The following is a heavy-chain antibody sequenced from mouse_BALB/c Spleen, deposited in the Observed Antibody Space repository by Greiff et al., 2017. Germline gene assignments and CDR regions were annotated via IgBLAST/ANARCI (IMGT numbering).Heavy chain of an antibody. CDR2: ISDGGSYT. V-gene: IGHV5-4*02. CDR3: ARAIYYDYAWFAY. CDR1: GFTFSDYY. D-gene: IGHD2-4*01. Sequence: EVKLQESGGGLVKPGGSLKLSCAASGFTFSDYYMYWVRQTPEKRLEWVATISDGGSYTYYPDSVKGRFTISRDNAKNNLYLQMSSLKSEDTAMYYCARAIYYDYAWFAYGGQGTLVTVSA. J-gene: IGHJ3*01.